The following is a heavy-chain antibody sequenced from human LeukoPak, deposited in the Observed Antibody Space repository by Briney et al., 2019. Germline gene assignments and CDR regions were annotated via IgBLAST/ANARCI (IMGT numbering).Heavy chain of an antibody. Sequence: SSVDSGCSLTEVSGHWVDQAGGSSLEKIGGFDPEDGETIYAQKFQGRVTMTEDTSTDTAYMELSSLRSEDTAVYYCATIENSYYYGSGSYPSAFDIWGQGTMVTVSS. CDR3: ATIENSYYYGSGSYPSAFDI. CDR2: FDPEDGET. CDR1: GCSLTEVS. J-gene: IGHJ3*02. V-gene: IGHV1-24*01. D-gene: IGHD3-10*01.